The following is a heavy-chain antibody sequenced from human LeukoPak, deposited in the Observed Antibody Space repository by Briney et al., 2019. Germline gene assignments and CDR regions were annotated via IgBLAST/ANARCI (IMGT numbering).Heavy chain of an antibody. CDR1: GFTFRSYA. J-gene: IGHJ4*02. CDR3: ANLAPTPYSNYAVDY. D-gene: IGHD4-11*01. V-gene: IGHV3-23*01. CDR2: ISGSGGST. Sequence: GGSLRLSCAASGFTFRSYAISWVRQAPGKGLEWVSAISGSGGSTYYADSVKGRFTISRDNSKNTLYLQMNSLRAEDTAVYYCANLAPTPYSNYAVDYWGQGTLVSVSS.